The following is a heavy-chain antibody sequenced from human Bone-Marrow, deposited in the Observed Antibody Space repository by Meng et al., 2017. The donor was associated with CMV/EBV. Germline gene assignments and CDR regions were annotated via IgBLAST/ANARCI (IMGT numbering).Heavy chain of an antibody. D-gene: IGHD6-13*01. CDR1: GYTFTSYD. CDR3: ARIPGSSWLSFRVEYYYYGMDV. V-gene: IGHV1-8*03. Sequence: ASVKVSCKASGYTFTSYDINWVRQATGQGLEWVGWMNPNSGNTGYAQKFQGRVTITRNTSISTAYMELSSLRSEDTAVYYCARIPGSSWLSFRVEYYYYGMDVCGQGTTVTVSS. J-gene: IGHJ6*02. CDR2: MNPNSGNT.